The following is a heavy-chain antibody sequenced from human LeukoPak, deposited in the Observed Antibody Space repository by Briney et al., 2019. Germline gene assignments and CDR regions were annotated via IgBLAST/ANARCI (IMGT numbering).Heavy chain of an antibody. Sequence: GGSLRLSCAASGFIFDDYAVHWVRQAPGKGLEWVSGISWNSGSMEYADSVKGRFTISRDNAKNSLYLQMNSLRVEDTALYYCANLVVPAAMASDYWGQGTLVTVSS. CDR1: GFIFDDYA. CDR3: ANLVVPAAMASDY. J-gene: IGHJ4*02. V-gene: IGHV3-9*01. D-gene: IGHD2-2*01. CDR2: ISWNSGSM.